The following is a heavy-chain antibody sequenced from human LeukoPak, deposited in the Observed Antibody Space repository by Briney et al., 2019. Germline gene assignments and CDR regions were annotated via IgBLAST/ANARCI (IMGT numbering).Heavy chain of an antibody. Sequence: GGSLRLSCAASGFTFSSYAMSWVRQAPGKGLEWVSAISGPAGSCDYADSVKGRFTNSRDNSKNTLFLQMNSLRAEDTAIYYCAKKVGLVSAPLYYFDVWGQGTLVTVSS. CDR1: GFTFSSYA. CDR3: AKKVGLVSAPLYYFDV. CDR2: ISGPAGSC. V-gene: IGHV3-23*01. J-gene: IGHJ4*02. D-gene: IGHD5/OR15-5a*01.